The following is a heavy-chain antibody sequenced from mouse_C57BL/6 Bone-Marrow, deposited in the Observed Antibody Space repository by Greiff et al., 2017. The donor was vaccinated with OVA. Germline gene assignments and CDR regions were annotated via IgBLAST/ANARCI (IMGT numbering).Heavy chain of an antibody. Sequence: EVKLVESGGGLVKPGGSLKLSCAASGFTFSSYAMSWVRQTPEKRLEWVATISDGGSYTYYPNNVKGRFTISRDNAKNNLYLQMSHLKSEDTAMYYCAREDYYSNYVGRRGYAMDYWGQGTSVTVSS. V-gene: IGHV5-4*01. D-gene: IGHD2-5*01. CDR3: AREDYYSNYVGRRGYAMDY. CDR2: ISDGGSYT. CDR1: GFTFSSYA. J-gene: IGHJ4*01.